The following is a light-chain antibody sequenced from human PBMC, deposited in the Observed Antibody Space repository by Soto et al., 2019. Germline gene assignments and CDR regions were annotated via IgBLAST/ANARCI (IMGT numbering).Light chain of an antibody. Sequence: DIQMTQSPSTLSASVGDRVTITCRAGQSVSSWVAWYHLKPGKAPKLLIYKASTLETGVPSRFSGSGSRTEFTLTISSLQPDDFATYYCQHYASFSGTFGQGTKVEIK. V-gene: IGKV1-5*03. CDR2: KAS. CDR1: QSVSSW. J-gene: IGKJ1*01. CDR3: QHYASFSGT.